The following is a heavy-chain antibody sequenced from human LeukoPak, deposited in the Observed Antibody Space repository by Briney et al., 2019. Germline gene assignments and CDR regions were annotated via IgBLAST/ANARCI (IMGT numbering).Heavy chain of an antibody. J-gene: IGHJ4*02. CDR3: ARASRLRFLEWLLHFDY. Sequence: SEALSLTCTVPGGSISSSSYYWGWIRQPPGKGLEWIGSIYYSGSTYYNPSLKSRVTISVDTSKNQFSLKLSSVTAADTAVYYCARASRLRFLEWLLHFDYWGQGTLVTVSS. V-gene: IGHV4-39*01. CDR2: IYYSGST. D-gene: IGHD3-3*01. CDR1: GGSISSSSYY.